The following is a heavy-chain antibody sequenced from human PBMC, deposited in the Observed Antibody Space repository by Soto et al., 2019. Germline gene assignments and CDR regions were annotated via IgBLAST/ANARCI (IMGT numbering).Heavy chain of an antibody. D-gene: IGHD6-19*01. CDR2: FDPEDGET. V-gene: IGHV1-24*01. CDR1: GYTLTELT. Sequence: ASVKVSCKVSGYTLTELTMHWVRQAPGKGLEWMGGFDPEDGETIYAQKFQGRVTMTEDTSTDTAYMGLSSLRSEDTAVYYCATSPSGWYGYYFDYWGQGTLVTVSS. J-gene: IGHJ4*02. CDR3: ATSPSGWYGYYFDY.